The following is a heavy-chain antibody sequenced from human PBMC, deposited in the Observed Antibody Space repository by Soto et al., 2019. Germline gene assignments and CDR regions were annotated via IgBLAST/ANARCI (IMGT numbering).Heavy chain of an antibody. CDR2: ISAYNGDT. J-gene: IGHJ6*03. CDR1: GYTFTSYG. V-gene: IGHV1-18*01. Sequence: QVQLVQSGGEVKKPGASVKVSCKASGYTFTSYGISWVRQAPGQGLEWMGWISAYNGDTNYPQKIQGRVTMTRDTSTNTSYMDLRGLRSGDTAVYYWARTATILALVQLELVGGYYDDYMDGWGKGNTVNVSS. D-gene: IGHD6-6*01. CDR3: ARTATILALVQLELVGGYYDDYMDG.